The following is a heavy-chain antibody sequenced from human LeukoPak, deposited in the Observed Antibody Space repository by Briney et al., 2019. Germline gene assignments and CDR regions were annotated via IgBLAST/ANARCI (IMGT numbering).Heavy chain of an antibody. Sequence: PGGSLRLSCAASGFPFSTQSMNWVRQAPGKGLEWVSYIRSSGAAVHYADSVQGRFTISRDNGKNSLYLQMNSLRDEDTAVYYCAREGSGVAGHFDYWGQGTLVT. V-gene: IGHV3-48*02. CDR3: AREGSGVAGHFDY. CDR2: IRSSGAAV. J-gene: IGHJ4*02. CDR1: GFPFSTQS. D-gene: IGHD3-3*01.